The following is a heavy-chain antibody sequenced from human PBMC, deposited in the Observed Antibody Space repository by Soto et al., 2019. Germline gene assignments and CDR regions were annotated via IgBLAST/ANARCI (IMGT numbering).Heavy chain of an antibody. Sequence: ASVKVSCKASGYTFTGYYMHWVRQAPGQGLEWMGWINPNSGGTNYAQKFQGWVTMSRDTSISTAYMELSRLRSDDTAVYYCARDGVVPASYYYGMDVWGQGTTVTVSS. CDR1: GYTFTGYY. CDR3: ARDGVVPASYYYGMDV. D-gene: IGHD2-2*01. CDR2: INPNSGGT. V-gene: IGHV1-2*04. J-gene: IGHJ6*02.